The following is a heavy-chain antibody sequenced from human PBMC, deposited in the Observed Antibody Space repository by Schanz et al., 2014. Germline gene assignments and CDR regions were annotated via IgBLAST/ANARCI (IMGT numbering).Heavy chain of an antibody. CDR1: GGTFSSFG. V-gene: IGHV1-69*04. J-gene: IGHJ6*02. Sequence: VQLEQSGAEVKKPGSSVKVSCKASGGTFSSFGINWVRQAPGQGLEWVGRFIPILDVGNYAQQFQGRVTLTTDTSTSTAYMELRNLRSDDTAVYYCARAKRFGDMDVWGQGTTXTVSS. CDR3: ARAKRFGDMDV. CDR2: FIPILDVG. D-gene: IGHD3-10*01.